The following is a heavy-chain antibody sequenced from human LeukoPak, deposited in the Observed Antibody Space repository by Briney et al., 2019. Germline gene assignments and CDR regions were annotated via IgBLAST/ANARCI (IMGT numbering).Heavy chain of an antibody. V-gene: IGHV1-69*05. D-gene: IGHD6-13*01. J-gene: IGHJ4*02. CDR2: IIPIFGTA. CDR1: GGTFSSYA. Sequence: SVKVSCKASGGTFSSYAISWVRQVPGQGLEWMGGIIPIFGTANYAQKFQGRVTITTDESTSTAYMELSSLRSEDTAVYYCARDRASGIAAAGTWDYWGQGTLVTVSS. CDR3: ARDRASGIAAAGTWDY.